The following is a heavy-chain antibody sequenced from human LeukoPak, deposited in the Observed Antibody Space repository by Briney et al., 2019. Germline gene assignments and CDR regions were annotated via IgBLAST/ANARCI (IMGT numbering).Heavy chain of an antibody. J-gene: IGHJ4*02. CDR1: GFTFSSYG. CDR3: AKASPPQYDFWSGYYSGY. V-gene: IGHV3-30*02. CDR2: IRYDGSNK. D-gene: IGHD3-3*01. Sequence: GGSLRLSCAASGFTFSSYGMHWVRQAPGKGLEWVAFIRYDGSNKYYADSVNGRFTISRDNSKNTLYLQMNSLRAEDTAVYYCAKASPPQYDFWSGYYSGYWGQGTLVTVSS.